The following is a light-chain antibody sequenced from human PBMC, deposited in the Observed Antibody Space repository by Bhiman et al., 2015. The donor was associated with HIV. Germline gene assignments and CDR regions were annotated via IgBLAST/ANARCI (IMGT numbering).Light chain of an antibody. Sequence: QPVVTQPPSASGTPGQRVAISCSGFKSNIGTNGVNWYQQLPGTAPKLLIYRDHRRPSGVPDRFSGSKSGTSASLAITGLQAEDEADYYCQSYDSTLSGFYVFGTGTKVTVL. J-gene: IGLJ1*01. CDR1: KSNIGTNG. V-gene: IGLV1-44*01. CDR2: RDH. CDR3: QSYDSTLSGFYV.